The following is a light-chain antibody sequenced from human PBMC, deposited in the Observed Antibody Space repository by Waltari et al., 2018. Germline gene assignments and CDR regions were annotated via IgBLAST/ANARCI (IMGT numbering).Light chain of an antibody. CDR2: DNS. V-gene: IGLV1-51*01. J-gene: IGLJ2*01. CDR3: GTWHYSLNSFVV. Sequence: QSMLTQPPSVSAAPGQKVTISCSGTSSNIGNNYVSWYQQLPGTAPYLLIYDNSMRPSGIPDRFSGFKSVTSATLDISGLQTGDYVDYYCGTWHYSLNSFVVFVGVTKLIVL. CDR1: SSNIGNNY.